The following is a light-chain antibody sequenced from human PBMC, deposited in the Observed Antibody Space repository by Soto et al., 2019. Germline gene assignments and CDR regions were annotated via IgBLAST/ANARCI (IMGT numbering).Light chain of an antibody. V-gene: IGKV3-15*01. Sequence: EILMTQSPATLTQSPGERASLTCRASQSISNNLTWYQQKPGKAPGLLIYGASRMATGIPSRFSGSGSGTDFTLTITSLAPEDFAIYYCHQSQSIPRTFGQGTKVDIK. J-gene: IGKJ1*01. CDR2: GAS. CDR1: QSISNN. CDR3: HQSQSIPRT.